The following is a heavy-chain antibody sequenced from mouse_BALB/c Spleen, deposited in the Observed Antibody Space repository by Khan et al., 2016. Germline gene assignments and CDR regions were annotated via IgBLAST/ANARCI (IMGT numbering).Heavy chain of an antibody. J-gene: IGHJ2*01. V-gene: IGHV1-69*02. Sequence: VQLQQSGAELVRPGASVKLSCKASGYMFTSYWLNWVKQRPGQGLEWIGNIYPSDSYTNYNQKFKDKAALTVDKSSSTAYMQLSSPTSEDSAVYFCTRSGGSNFDYWGQGTTLTVSS. CDR2: IYPSDSYT. CDR3: TRSGGSNFDY. D-gene: IGHD1-1*01. CDR1: GYMFTSYW.